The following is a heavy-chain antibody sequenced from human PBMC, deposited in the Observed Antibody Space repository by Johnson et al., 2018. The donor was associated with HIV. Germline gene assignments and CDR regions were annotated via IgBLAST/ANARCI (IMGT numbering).Heavy chain of an antibody. CDR1: GFTFSSYD. D-gene: IGHD2-2*01. J-gene: IGHJ3*02. CDR3: ARETGDPVVPAARDAFDI. V-gene: IGHV3-13*01. CDR2: IGTAADT. Sequence: VQLVESGGGLKQPGGSLRLSCAASGFTFSSYDMHWVRQATGKGLEWVSTIGTAADTYYPGSVKGRFTVSREDAKNSLYLQMNSLRAEDTAEYYCARETGDPVVPAARDAFDIWGQGTMVTVSS.